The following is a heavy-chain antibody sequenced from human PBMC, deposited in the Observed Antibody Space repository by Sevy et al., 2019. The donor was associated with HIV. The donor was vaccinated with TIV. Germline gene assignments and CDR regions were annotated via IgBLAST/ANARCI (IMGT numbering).Heavy chain of an antibody. Sequence: SETLSLTCSVSGGSIISGDYYLSWVRQPPGRGLEWIGYIHYTGSTDYNPSLESRVTISVDTSKNQFSLKLTSVTAADTAVYYCARDEWDYGDKSYYYGMDVWGRGTTVTVSS. J-gene: IGHJ6*02. D-gene: IGHD4-17*01. CDR1: GGSIISGDYY. CDR3: ARDEWDYGDKSYYYGMDV. V-gene: IGHV4-30-4*01. CDR2: IHYTGST.